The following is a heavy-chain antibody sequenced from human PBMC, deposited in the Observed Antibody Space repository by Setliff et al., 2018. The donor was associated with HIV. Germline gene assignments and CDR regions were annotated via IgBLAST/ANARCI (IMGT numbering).Heavy chain of an antibody. V-gene: IGHV3-7*01. CDR1: GFTFSSYP. D-gene: IGHD3-3*01. CDR3: ARHPYGVFDY. Sequence: GGSLRLSCAVSGFTFSSYPMTWVRQAPGKGLEWVANINQDGTATFYVDSVQGRFTISRDNAQNSLYLQLNSLRAEDTGVYHCARHPYGVFDYWGQGTLVTVPQ. CDR2: INQDGTAT. J-gene: IGHJ4*02.